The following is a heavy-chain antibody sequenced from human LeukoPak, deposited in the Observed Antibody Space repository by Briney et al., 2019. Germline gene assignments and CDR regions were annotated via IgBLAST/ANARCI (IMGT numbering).Heavy chain of an antibody. Sequence: SETLSLTCSVSGGTIKNYYWSWIRQPPGKGLEWLGNIYFGGTTDYNSSLKSRLTISVDTFKNQLSLNLQSVTAADTATYYCARHRSDTGGKKGVNWFDPWGQGTLVTVSS. CDR2: IYFGGTT. CDR1: GGTIKNYY. D-gene: IGHD4-23*01. J-gene: IGHJ5*02. V-gene: IGHV4-59*01. CDR3: ARHRSDTGGKKGVNWFDP.